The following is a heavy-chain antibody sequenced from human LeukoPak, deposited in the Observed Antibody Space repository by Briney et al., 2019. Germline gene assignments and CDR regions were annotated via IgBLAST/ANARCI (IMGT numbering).Heavy chain of an antibody. V-gene: IGHV3-23*01. Sequence: GGSLRLSCEASGFTFSSYGMSWVRQAPGQGLEWVSGISGTGVRTYYADSVKGRFSISRDNSKNTLYLQMNSLRAEDMAVYYCAKREGSSSRHFDYWGQGTPVTVSS. CDR3: AKREGSSSRHFDY. J-gene: IGHJ4*02. D-gene: IGHD6-6*01. CDR1: GFTFSSYG. CDR2: ISGTGVRT.